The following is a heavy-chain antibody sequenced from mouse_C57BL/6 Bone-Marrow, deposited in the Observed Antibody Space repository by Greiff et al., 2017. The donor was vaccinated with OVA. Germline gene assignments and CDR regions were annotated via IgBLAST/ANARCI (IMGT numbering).Heavy chain of an antibody. CDR1: GYTFTDYY. V-gene: IGHV1-26*01. J-gene: IGHJ2*01. D-gene: IGHD3-3*01. CDR2: INPNNGGT. Sequence: VQLKQSGPELVKPGASVKISCKASGYTFTDYYMNWVKQSHGKSLEWIGDINPNNGGTSYNQKFKGKATLTVDKSSSTAYMELRSLTSEDSAVYYCARRRKGRWVDYWGQGTTLTVSS. CDR3: ARRRKGRWVDY.